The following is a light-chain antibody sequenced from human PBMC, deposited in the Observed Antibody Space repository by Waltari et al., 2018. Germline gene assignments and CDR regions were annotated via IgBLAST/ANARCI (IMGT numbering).Light chain of an antibody. CDR1: AVRKQY. V-gene: IGLV3-25*03. J-gene: IGLJ2*01. CDR2: KDT. Sequence: SYELTQPPSVSVSPGQTARITCSGDAVRKQYTFWYQQKTGQAPVLIIHKDTERPSGTPERFSGSSSGSTATLTISGVHADDEADYYCQSSDSSTTLFGGGTKLTVL. CDR3: QSSDSSTTL.